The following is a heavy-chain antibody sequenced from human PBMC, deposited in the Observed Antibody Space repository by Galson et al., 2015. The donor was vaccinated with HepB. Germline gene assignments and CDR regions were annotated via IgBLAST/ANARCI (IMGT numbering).Heavy chain of an antibody. V-gene: IGHV3-48*01. CDR3: VRSMIAANIVGDVFDM. J-gene: IGHJ3*02. D-gene: IGHD1-26*01. CDR2: ISLSGGVV. CDR1: GFTFSTYS. Sequence: SLRLSCAASGFTFSTYSMNWVRQAPGKGLEWISDISLSGGVVYYAESVKGRFTISRDNARTSLYLQMNSLRADDTAVYYCVRSMIAANIVGDVFDMWGQGTMVTVSP.